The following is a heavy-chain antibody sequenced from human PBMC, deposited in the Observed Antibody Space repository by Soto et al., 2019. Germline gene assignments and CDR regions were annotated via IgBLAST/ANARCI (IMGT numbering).Heavy chain of an antibody. Sequence: PSETLSLTCTVSGGSINSSGYYWSWIRQYPGKGLEWIGYIHYRGTAYYNPSLKSRVTISRDNSKSTVSLHMNSLRAEDTAVYYCVKHRGNPSGAFDIWGQGTMVTVSS. D-gene: IGHD3-10*01. CDR1: GGSINSSGYY. J-gene: IGHJ3*02. CDR3: VKHRGNPSGAFDI. CDR2: IHYRGTA. V-gene: IGHV4-31*08.